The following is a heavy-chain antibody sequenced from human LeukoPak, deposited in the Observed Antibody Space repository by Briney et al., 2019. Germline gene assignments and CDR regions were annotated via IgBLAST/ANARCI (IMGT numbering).Heavy chain of an antibody. CDR2: INHSGST. Sequence: SETLSLTCAVYGDSFSGYYWSWVRQPPGKGLEWVGEINHSGSTNYNPSRKSRVTITVDTANNQFSLKLTAVTAADPAFLYVARRGYSYGRPFDYWGEGTLVTVSS. J-gene: IGHJ4*02. CDR1: GDSFSGYY. V-gene: IGHV4-34*01. D-gene: IGHD5-18*01. CDR3: ARRGYSYGRPFDY.